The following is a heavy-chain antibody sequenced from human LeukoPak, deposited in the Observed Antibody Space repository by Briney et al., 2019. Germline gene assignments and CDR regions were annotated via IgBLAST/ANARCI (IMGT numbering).Heavy chain of an antibody. Sequence: SETLSLTCTGSGGTISSYYWSWIRQPPGKGLEWIGYIYYSGSTKYNPSLQRRVTISLDQTKNQFSVELTPVPADSPGVYYLSRRDPGYYYGMDAWGQGTTFTVS. CDR3: SRRDPGYYYGMDA. J-gene: IGHJ6*02. CDR2: IYYSGST. V-gene: IGHV4-59*08. CDR1: GGTISSYY.